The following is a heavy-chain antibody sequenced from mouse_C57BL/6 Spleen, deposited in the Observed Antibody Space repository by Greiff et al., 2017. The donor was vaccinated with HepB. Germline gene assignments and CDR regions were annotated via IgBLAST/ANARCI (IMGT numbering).Heavy chain of an antibody. CDR1: GYAFSSYW. D-gene: IGHD1-1*01. CDR2: IYPGDGDT. Sequence: QVQLQQSGAELVKPGASVKISCQASGYAFSSYWLNWVKQRPGKGLEWIGQIYPGDGDTNYNGKFKGKATLTADKSSSTAYMQLSSLTSEDSAVYFCARTTTVVAPFFDYWGQGTTLTVSS. CDR3: ARTTTVVAPFFDY. J-gene: IGHJ2*01. V-gene: IGHV1-80*01.